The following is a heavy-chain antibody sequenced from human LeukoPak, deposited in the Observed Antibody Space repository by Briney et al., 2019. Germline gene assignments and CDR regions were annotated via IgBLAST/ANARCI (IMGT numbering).Heavy chain of an antibody. J-gene: IGHJ5*02. V-gene: IGHV4-30-4*01. D-gene: IGHD3-22*01. Sequence: SETLSLICTVSGGFISIGDFYWSWIRQPPGKGLERIGCTHYSGSTYYNPSLKSRATISVDTSKNQFSLKLTSVTAADTAVYYCARTYYYDSRIDPWGQGTLVTVSS. CDR1: GGFISIGDFY. CDR3: ARTYYYDSRIDP. CDR2: THYSGST.